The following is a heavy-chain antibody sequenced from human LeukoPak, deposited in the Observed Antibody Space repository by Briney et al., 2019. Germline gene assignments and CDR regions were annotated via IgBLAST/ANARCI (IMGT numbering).Heavy chain of an antibody. Sequence: SETLSLTCTVSGGSISSYYWSWIRQPPGKGLEWIGHIFYSGSTTTYNPSLKSRVTISVDTPKNQFSLKLSSVTAADTAVYYCARRASNYHGMDVWGQGTTVTVSS. CDR3: ARRASNYHGMDV. CDR1: GGSISSYY. J-gene: IGHJ6*02. V-gene: IGHV4-59*08. CDR2: IFYSGSTT.